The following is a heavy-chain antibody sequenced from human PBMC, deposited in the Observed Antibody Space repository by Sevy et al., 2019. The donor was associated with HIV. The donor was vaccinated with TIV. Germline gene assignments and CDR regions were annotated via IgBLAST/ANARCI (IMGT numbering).Heavy chain of an antibody. CDR3: VRDRGYFTKDY. CDR1: GSSINTGYH. V-gene: IGHV4-38-2*02. CDR2: MHHSGST. D-gene: IGHD3-22*01. J-gene: IGHJ4*02. Sequence: SETLSLTCTVSGSSINTGYHWGWIRQPPGKGLEWIGSMHHSGSTYYNPPLKSRVTISMDTSNNQLSLNLISVTAADTAVYYCVRDRGYFTKDYWGQGTLVTVSS.